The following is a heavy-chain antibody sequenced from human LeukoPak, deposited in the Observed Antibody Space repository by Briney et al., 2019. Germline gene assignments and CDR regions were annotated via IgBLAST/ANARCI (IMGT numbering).Heavy chain of an antibody. D-gene: IGHD2-2*02. CDR2: ISIYDGKT. Sequence: ASVKVSCKASGYTFTSCGISWVRQAPGQGLEWMGWISIYDGKTLYAQKFQGRVTMTTDTSTSTAYMELRSLRSDDTAVYYCARGVRENRSWYTVHFDYWGQGTLVTVSS. J-gene: IGHJ4*02. CDR3: ARGVRENRSWYTVHFDY. V-gene: IGHV1-18*01. CDR1: GYTFTSCG.